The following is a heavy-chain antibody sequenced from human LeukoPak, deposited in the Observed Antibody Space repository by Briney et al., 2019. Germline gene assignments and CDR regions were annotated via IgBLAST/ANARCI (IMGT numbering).Heavy chain of an antibody. CDR3: AREDYYDSSGYYSAFDY. J-gene: IGHJ4*02. CDR1: GFTFSSYA. D-gene: IGHD3-22*01. Sequence: GGSLRLSCAAPGFTFSSYAMHWVRQAPGKGLEWVAVISYDGSNKYYADSVKGRFTISRDNSKNTLYLQMNSLRAEDTAVYYCAREDYYDSSGYYSAFDYWGQGTLVTVSP. CDR2: ISYDGSNK. V-gene: IGHV3-30-3*01.